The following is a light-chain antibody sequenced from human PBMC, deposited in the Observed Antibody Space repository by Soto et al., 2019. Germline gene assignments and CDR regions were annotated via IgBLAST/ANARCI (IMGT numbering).Light chain of an antibody. CDR2: ASS. CDR1: ESVSTS. CDR3: QQRYSWPLT. J-gene: IGKJ4*01. Sequence: EIVLTQSPATLSFSPGEKATLSCRASESVSTSVAWYQQRPGQAPRLLIYASSVRATGTPARLSGSGSGTDFTLTISSLEPEDFAVYFCQQRYSWPLTFGGGTKVEI. V-gene: IGKV3-11*01.